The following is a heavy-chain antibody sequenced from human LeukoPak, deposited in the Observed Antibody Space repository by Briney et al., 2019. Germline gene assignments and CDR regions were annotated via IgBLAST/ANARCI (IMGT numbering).Heavy chain of an antibody. D-gene: IGHD3-22*01. CDR1: GFTFSSYG. V-gene: IGHV3-30*18. J-gene: IGHJ4*02. CDR3: AKVGPYDSNGYFQYCLDY. Sequence: GRYLRLSCAASGFTFSSYGIHWVRQAPGKGLEWVAVITFDGGNKYYADSVRGRFTISRDNSKNTVYLQMSSLRPEDTAVYYCAKVGPYDSNGYFQYCLDYWGQGTLVTVSS. CDR2: ITFDGGNK.